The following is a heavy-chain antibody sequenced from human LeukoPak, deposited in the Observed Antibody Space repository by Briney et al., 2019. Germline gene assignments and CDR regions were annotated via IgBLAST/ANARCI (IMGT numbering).Heavy chain of an antibody. Sequence: PSETLSLTCTVSGGSISSYYWSWIRQPPGKGLEWIGYIYYSGSTNYNPSLKSRVTISVDTSKNQFSLKLSSVTAAGTAVYYCARQLVATGIDYWGQGTLVTVSS. D-gene: IGHD5-12*01. CDR3: ARQLVATGIDY. CDR2: IYYSGST. J-gene: IGHJ4*02. CDR1: GGSISSYY. V-gene: IGHV4-59*08.